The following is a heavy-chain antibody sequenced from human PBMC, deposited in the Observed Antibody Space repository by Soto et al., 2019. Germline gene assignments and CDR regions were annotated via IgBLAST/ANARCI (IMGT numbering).Heavy chain of an antibody. CDR3: AAGTIGVACPIDY. CDR1: GYRFTTYW. Sequence: GESLKISCKGSGYRFTTYWIGWVRQKPGRGLEWMGIIQPGDSDTRYSPSFQGQVTISADKSISTAYLQWSSLKASDTAMYYWAAGTIGVACPIDYWGQGTPVTV. J-gene: IGHJ4*01. D-gene: IGHD6-19*01. V-gene: IGHV5-51*01. CDR2: IQPGDSDT.